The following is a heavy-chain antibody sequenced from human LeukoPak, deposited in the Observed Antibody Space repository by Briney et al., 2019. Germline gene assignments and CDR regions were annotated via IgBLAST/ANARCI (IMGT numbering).Heavy chain of an antibody. CDR3: ARVGDFWSGYSYYYYYYMDV. D-gene: IGHD3-3*01. J-gene: IGHJ6*03. CDR1: GGTFSSYA. Sequence: APVKVSCKASGGTFSSYAISWVRQAPGQGLEWMGGIIPIFGTANYAQKFQGRVTITTDESTSTAYMELSSLRSEDTAVYYCARVGDFWSGYSYYYYYYMDVWGKGTTVTVSS. V-gene: IGHV1-69*05. CDR2: IIPIFGTA.